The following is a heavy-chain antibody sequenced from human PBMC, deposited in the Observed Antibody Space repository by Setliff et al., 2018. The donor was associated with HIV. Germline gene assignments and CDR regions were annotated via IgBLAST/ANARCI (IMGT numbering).Heavy chain of an antibody. CDR2: IYHVGTT. CDR3: VTTDYFYGRNNFEY. V-gene: IGHV4-38-2*02. Sequence: PSETPSLTCTVSGYPMSGGYNWGWIRQSPEKGLEWIGNIYHVGTTYYNPSLKSRVTLSVDPSKSQFSLKLTSVTAADTALYYCVTTDYFYGRNNFEYWGQGALVTSPQ. CDR1: GYPMSGGYN. J-gene: IGHJ4*02. D-gene: IGHD3-10*01.